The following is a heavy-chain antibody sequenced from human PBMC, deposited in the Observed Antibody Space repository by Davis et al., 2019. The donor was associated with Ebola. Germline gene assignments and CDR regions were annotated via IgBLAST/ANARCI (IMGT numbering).Heavy chain of an antibody. J-gene: IGHJ4*02. CDR1: GFTFSTYA. Sequence: PGGSLRLSCVVSGFTFSTYAMSWVRQAPGKGLEWVSSITGSGYSTHYEDSVAGRFTISRDNPRNILYVQMDSLRAEDTAMYYCTKGMVTVPFNYWGQGTLVTVSS. D-gene: IGHD2-21*02. CDR2: ITGSGYST. CDR3: TKGMVTVPFNY. V-gene: IGHV3-23*01.